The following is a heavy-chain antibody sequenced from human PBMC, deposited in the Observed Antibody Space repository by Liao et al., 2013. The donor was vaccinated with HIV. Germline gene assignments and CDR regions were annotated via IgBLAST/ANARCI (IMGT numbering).Heavy chain of an antibody. V-gene: IGHV4-39*07. D-gene: IGHD6-25*01. CDR3: VRDRYLREISGWGFDY. CDR2: IYYSGST. Sequence: QLQLQESGPGLVKPSETLSLTCTVSGGSITSSSYYWGWIRQPPGKGLEWIGAIYYSGSTYYKPSLKSRVTISIDTSKNQFSLTVNSVTATDTAVYYCVRDRYLREISGWGFDYWGRGSPGHRLL. CDR1: GGSITSSSYY. J-gene: IGHJ4*02.